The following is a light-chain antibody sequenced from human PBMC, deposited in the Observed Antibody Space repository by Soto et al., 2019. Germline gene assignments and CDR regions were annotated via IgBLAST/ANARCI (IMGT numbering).Light chain of an antibody. Sequence: EIVMTQSPATLSVSPGERATLSCRASQSVSSNLAWYQQKPGQAPRLLIYGATTRATGIPARFSGSGSGTDFTLTINSLQSEDFAVYYCQQYNNWPPWTFGQGTKVDFK. CDR2: GAT. J-gene: IGKJ1*01. CDR3: QQYNNWPPWT. CDR1: QSVSSN. V-gene: IGKV3-15*01.